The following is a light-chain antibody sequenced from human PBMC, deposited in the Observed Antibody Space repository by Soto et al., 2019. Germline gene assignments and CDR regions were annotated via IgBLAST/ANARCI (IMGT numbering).Light chain of an antibody. CDR2: DAS. CDR1: QGIRSW. CDR3: QQYTNTNNPWM. Sequence: DIQRTQSPSPLSASVGDRVTITCRAIQGIRSWLAWYQRKPGKAPKLLISDASSVESGVTSRFRGSGSGTAFTLIISGLQPDDSATYYCQQYTNTNNPWMFGQGTKV. J-gene: IGKJ1*01. V-gene: IGKV1-5*01.